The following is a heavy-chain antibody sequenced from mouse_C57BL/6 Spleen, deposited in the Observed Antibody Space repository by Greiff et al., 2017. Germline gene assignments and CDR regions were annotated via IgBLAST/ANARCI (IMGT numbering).Heavy chain of an antibody. Sequence: QVQLQQSGAELVRPGASVTLSCKASGYTFTDYEMHWVKQTPVHGLEWIGAIDPETGGTAYNQKFKGKAILTADKSSSTAYMELRSLTSEDSAVYYCTITGRLGNYWGQGTTLTVSS. V-gene: IGHV1-15*01. D-gene: IGHD4-1*01. CDR2: IDPETGGT. CDR1: GYTFTDYE. CDR3: TITGRLGNY. J-gene: IGHJ2*01.